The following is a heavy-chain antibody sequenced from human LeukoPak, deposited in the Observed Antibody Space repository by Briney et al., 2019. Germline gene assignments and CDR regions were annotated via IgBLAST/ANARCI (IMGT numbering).Heavy chain of an antibody. J-gene: IGHJ4*02. D-gene: IGHD4-17*01. CDR1: GFSIGNYW. Sequence: GGSLRLSCAASGFSIGNYWMSWVRQGPGKGLEWVASINPDGGAERYVDSVKGRFTISRDNAKNSMYLQMNSLSAEDTALFYCARLFGGVTTFDYWGQGTLVTVSS. CDR3: ARLFGGVTTFDY. CDR2: INPDGGAE. V-gene: IGHV3-7*01.